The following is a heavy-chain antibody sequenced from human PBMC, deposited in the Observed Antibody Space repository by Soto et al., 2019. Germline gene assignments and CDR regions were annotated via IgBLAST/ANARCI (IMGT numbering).Heavy chain of an antibody. J-gene: IGHJ3*02. CDR1: GGSLSSSAYS. CDR3: ARELLFYESDGFSWDDAFDI. CDR2: IYQSGST. D-gene: IGHD3-22*01. Sequence: QMHLQESGSGLVKPSQTLSLTCAVSGGSLSSSAYSWSWIRQPPGKGMAWIGFIYQSGSTYYTPPLKSRATMSLDRPKIQFSLKLSSVTAADRGVYYGARELLFYESDGFSWDDAFDIWGQGTMVTVSS. V-gene: IGHV4-30-2*01.